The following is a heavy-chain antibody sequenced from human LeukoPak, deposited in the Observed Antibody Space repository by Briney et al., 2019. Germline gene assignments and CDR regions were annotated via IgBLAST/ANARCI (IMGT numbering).Heavy chain of an antibody. Sequence: GGSLRLSCAASGFTFDDYAMHWVRQAPGKGLEWVSGISWNSGSIGYADSVKGRFTISRDNAKNSLYLQMNSLRAEDTALYYCAKDVGRDYYDSSGYYQVNYYYGMDVWGQGTTVTVSS. CDR3: AKDVGRDYYDSSGYYQVNYYYGMDV. V-gene: IGHV3-9*01. CDR2: ISWNSGSI. CDR1: GFTFDDYA. J-gene: IGHJ6*02. D-gene: IGHD3-22*01.